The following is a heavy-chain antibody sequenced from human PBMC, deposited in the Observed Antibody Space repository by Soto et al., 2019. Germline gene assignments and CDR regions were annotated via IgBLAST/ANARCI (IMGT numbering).Heavy chain of an antibody. Sequence: PGGSLRLSCAASGFTFSSYAMHWVRQAPGKGLEWVTVISYDGSNKYYADSVKGRFTISRDNSKNTLYLQMNSLRAEDTAVYYCAREGLYSSSDYWGQGTLVTVSS. D-gene: IGHD6-6*01. CDR1: GFTFSSYA. CDR2: ISYDGSNK. CDR3: AREGLYSSSDY. V-gene: IGHV3-30-3*01. J-gene: IGHJ4*02.